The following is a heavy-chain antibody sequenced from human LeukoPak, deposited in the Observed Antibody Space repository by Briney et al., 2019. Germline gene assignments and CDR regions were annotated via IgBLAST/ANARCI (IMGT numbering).Heavy chain of an antibody. D-gene: IGHD3-22*01. CDR3: AKDQLADYYDNSGYFDC. V-gene: IGHV3-23*01. J-gene: IGHJ4*02. CDR1: GFTFSSYG. Sequence: GGSLRLSCAASGFTFSSYGMTWVRQAPGKGLEWVSAISGSGGSTYYADSVKGRFTISRDNSKNTLYLQMNSLRAEGTAVYYCAKDQLADYYDNSGYFDCWGQGTLVTVSP. CDR2: ISGSGGST.